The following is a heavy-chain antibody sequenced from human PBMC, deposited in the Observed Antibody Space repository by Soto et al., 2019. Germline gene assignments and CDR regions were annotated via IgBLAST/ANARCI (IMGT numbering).Heavy chain of an antibody. D-gene: IGHD3-10*01. CDR3: AKATATVDRIMVRYFDY. V-gene: IGHV3-23*01. Sequence: GESLKISCTASGFTFSSYAMSWVRQAPGKGLEWVSAISGSGGTTYYADSVKGRFTISRDNSKNTLYLQINSLRAEDTAVYYCAKATATVDRIMVRYFDYWGQGTLVTVSA. J-gene: IGHJ4*02. CDR2: ISGSGGTT. CDR1: GFTFSSYA.